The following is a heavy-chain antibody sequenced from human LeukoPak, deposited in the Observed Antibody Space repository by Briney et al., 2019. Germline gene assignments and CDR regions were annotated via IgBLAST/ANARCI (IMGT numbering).Heavy chain of an antibody. V-gene: IGHV4-4*09. J-gene: IGHJ6*03. D-gene: IGHD3-16*02. CDR2: IYTSGST. CDR3: ARHIGGGIEDMDV. Sequence: SETLSLTCTVSGGSISSYYWSWIRQPPEKGLEWIGYIYTSGSTNYNPYLQSRVTISVDRSRNQFFLKMSSVTAADTAVYYCARHIGGGIEDMDVWGKGTKVIVSS. CDR1: GGSISSYY.